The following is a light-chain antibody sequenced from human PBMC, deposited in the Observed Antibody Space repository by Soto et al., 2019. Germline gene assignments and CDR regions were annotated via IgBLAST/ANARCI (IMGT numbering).Light chain of an antibody. J-gene: IGKJ1*01. CDR1: QSLVNSDGNTY. CDR2: RVS. CDR3: MQGTHWPWT. Sequence: DVVMTQSPLSLPVTLGQPASISCRSSQSLVNSDGNTYLNWFQQRPGQSPRRLIYRVSNRDSGVPDRFSGGSGSGTDFTLKISRVEAEDVGVYYCMQGTHWPWTFGQGTKVEIK. V-gene: IGKV2-30*01.